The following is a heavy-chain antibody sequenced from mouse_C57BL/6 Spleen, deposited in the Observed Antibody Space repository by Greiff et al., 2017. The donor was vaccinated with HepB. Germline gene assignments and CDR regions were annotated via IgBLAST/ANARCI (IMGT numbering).Heavy chain of an antibody. CDR3: ASGGYYSAWFAY. Sequence: QVQLQQSGAELVMPGASVKLSCKASGYTFTSYWMHWVKQRPGQGLEWIGEIDPSDSYTNYNQKFKGKSTLTVDKSSSTAYMQLSSLTSEDSAVYYCASGGYYSAWFAYWGQGTLVTVSA. CDR1: GYTFTSYW. D-gene: IGHD2-3*01. V-gene: IGHV1-69*01. J-gene: IGHJ3*01. CDR2: IDPSDSYT.